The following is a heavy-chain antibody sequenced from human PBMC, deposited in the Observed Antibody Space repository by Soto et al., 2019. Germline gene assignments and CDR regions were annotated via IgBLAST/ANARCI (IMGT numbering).Heavy chain of an antibody. CDR1: GFTFSDYY. D-gene: IGHD5-12*01. CDR3: ARDIVATISHSRFDP. Sequence: GGFLRLSCAASGFTFSDYYMSWIRQAPGKGLEWVSYISSSGSTIYYADSVKGRFTISRDNAKNSLYLQMNSLRAEDTAVYYCARDIVATISHSRFDPWGQGTLVTVSS. CDR2: ISSSGSTI. V-gene: IGHV3-11*01. J-gene: IGHJ5*02.